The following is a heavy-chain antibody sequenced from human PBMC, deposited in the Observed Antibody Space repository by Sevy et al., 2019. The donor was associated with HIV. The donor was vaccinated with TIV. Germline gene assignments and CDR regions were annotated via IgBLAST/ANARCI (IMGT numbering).Heavy chain of an antibody. Sequence: ASVNVSCKASGGTFSSYAISWVRQAPGQGLEWMGGIIPIFGTANYAQKFQGRVTITADESTSTAYMELSSLRSEGTAVYYCARGGLKGYCTGGVCSHSEYYFDYWGQGTLVTVSS. CDR2: IIPIFGTA. CDR3: ARGGLKGYCTGGVCSHSEYYFDY. V-gene: IGHV1-69*13. CDR1: GGTFSSYA. J-gene: IGHJ4*02. D-gene: IGHD2-8*02.